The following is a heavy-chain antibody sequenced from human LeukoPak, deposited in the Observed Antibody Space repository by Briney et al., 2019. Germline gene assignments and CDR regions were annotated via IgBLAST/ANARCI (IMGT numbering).Heavy chain of an antibody. CDR3: ARAFPFDDYGDPDAFDI. D-gene: IGHD4-17*01. CDR1: GGSISSYY. CDR2: IYHSGST. J-gene: IGHJ3*02. V-gene: IGHV4-59*12. Sequence: PSETLSLTCTVSGGSISSYYWSWIRQPPGKGLEWIGNIYHSGSTYHNPSLKSRVTISVDRSKNQFSLKLNSVTAADTAVYYCARAFPFDDYGDPDAFDIWGQGTMVTVSS.